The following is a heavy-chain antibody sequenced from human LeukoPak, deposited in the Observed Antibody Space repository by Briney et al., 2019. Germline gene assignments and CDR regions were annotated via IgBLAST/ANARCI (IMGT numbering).Heavy chain of an antibody. J-gene: IGHJ4*02. CDR2: MNPNNGDS. CDR1: VYNFTTYG. D-gene: IGHD6-25*01. V-gene: IGHV1-8*03. CDR3: ARTTSFTASGYDY. Sequence: GASVKVSCTASVYNFTTYGITWVRQATGQGLEWMGWMNPNNGDSGYAPKFQGRVTITRDTSISTSYMELRSLRSDDTAVYFCARTTSFTASGYDYWGQGTLVTVSS.